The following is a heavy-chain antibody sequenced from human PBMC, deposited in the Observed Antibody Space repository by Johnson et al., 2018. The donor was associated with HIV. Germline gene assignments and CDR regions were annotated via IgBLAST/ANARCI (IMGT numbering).Heavy chain of an antibody. Sequence: QVQLVESGGGLVKPGGSLRLSCAASGITFSDYYMSWIRQAPGKGLEWVSYISGSGSTLYYADSVKGRFTISRDNAKNSLYLQMNSLRAEDTAVYYCARPLGPPLWHDAFDIWGQGTMVTVSS. CDR2: ISGSGSTL. D-gene: IGHD3-16*01. V-gene: IGHV3-11*04. J-gene: IGHJ3*02. CDR3: ARPLGPPLWHDAFDI. CDR1: GITFSDYY.